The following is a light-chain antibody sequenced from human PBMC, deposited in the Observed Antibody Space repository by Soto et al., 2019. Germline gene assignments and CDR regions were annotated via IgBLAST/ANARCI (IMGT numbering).Light chain of an antibody. Sequence: EIVLTQSPGTLSLSPGETATLSCRASQSLTSSYLAWYQQRPGQAPSLLIYGVSSRATGIPDRFSGSGSGTDFTLTISRLEPEDFAVYYCQQYGSSPQTFGQGTKVDIK. J-gene: IGKJ1*01. CDR1: QSLTSSY. CDR3: QQYGSSPQT. V-gene: IGKV3-20*01. CDR2: GVS.